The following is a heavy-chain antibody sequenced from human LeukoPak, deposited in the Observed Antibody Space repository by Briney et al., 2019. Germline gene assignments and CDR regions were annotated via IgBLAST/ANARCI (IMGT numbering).Heavy chain of an antibody. D-gene: IGHD1-26*01. V-gene: IGHV1-2*02. CDR1: GYTFTSYG. Sequence: ASVKVSRKASGYTFTSYGISWVRQAPGQGLEWMGWINPNSGGTNYAQKFQGRVTMTRDTSISTAYMELSRLRSDDTAVYYCAREGSGSYYPDYWGQGTLVTVSS. CDR3: AREGSGSYYPDY. J-gene: IGHJ4*02. CDR2: INPNSGGT.